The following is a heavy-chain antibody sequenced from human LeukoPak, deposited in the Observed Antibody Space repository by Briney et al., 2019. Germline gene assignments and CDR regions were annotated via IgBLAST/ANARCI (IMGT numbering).Heavy chain of an antibody. CDR1: GFPFNTYG. V-gene: IGHV3-30*03. CDR3: GRSLAVAGAGGDNWIDP. D-gene: IGHD6-19*01. Sequence: PGRSLRLSCAASGFPFNTYGMHWVRQAPGKGLEWVAVISYDGTNKFYADSVKGRFTISRDNSRNTVYLQMNSLRVEDTAVYYCGRSLAVAGAGGDNWIDPWGQGTLVTVSS. J-gene: IGHJ5*02. CDR2: ISYDGTNK.